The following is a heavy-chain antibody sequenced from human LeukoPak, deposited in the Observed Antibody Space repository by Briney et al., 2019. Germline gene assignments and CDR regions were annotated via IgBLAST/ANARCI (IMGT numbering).Heavy chain of an antibody. V-gene: IGHV4-39*07. Sequence: SETLSLTCTVSGGSISSSSYYWGWIRQPPGKGLEWIGSIYYSGSTYYNPSLKSRVTISVDTSKNQFSLKLSSVTAADTAVYYCARDGMVRGVQPTNWFDPWGQGTLVTVSS. CDR3: ARDGMVRGVQPTNWFDP. J-gene: IGHJ5*02. CDR2: IYYSGST. D-gene: IGHD3-10*01. CDR1: GGSISSSSYY.